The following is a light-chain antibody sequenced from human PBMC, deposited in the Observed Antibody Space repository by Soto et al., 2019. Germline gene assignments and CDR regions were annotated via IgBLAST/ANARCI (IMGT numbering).Light chain of an antibody. Sequence: QSALTQPASVSGSPGQSITISCTGTSSDVGAYNYVSWYQQHPDKAPKLMIYEVSNRPSGVSNRFSGSESGNTASLTISGLQAEDEADYYCSSYTSSITVVFGGGTKLTVL. J-gene: IGLJ2*01. V-gene: IGLV2-14*01. CDR3: SSYTSSITVV. CDR1: SSDVGAYNY. CDR2: EVS.